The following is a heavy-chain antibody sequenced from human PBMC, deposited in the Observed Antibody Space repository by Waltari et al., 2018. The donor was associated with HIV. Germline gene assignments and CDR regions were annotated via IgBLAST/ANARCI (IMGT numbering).Heavy chain of an antibody. D-gene: IGHD2-21*01. J-gene: IGHJ4*02. CDR1: GFTFSSYA. Sequence: EVQLLESGGGLVQPGGSLRLSCAASGFTFSSYAMSWVRQAPGKGLEWVSAISGSGGSTYYADSVKGRFTISRDNSKNTLYLQMNSLRAEDTAVYYCAKDGGAYCGGDCYSLFDYWGQGTLVTVSS. V-gene: IGHV3-23*01. CDR3: AKDGGAYCGGDCYSLFDY. CDR2: ISGSGGST.